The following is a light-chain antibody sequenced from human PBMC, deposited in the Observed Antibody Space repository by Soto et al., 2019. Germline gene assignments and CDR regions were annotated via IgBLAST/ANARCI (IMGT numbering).Light chain of an antibody. V-gene: IGKV1-33*01. CDR1: QDITNF. CDR3: QHYANLPYT. Sequence: DIQLTQSPSSLSASVGDRVTTTCQPSQDITNFLNWYQQKPGKAPRLLIAGASKLETGVPSRFSGSRSGTDYTFTIGSLQPEDIAPYYCQHYANLPYTFGQGTKLEIK. CDR2: GAS. J-gene: IGKJ2*01.